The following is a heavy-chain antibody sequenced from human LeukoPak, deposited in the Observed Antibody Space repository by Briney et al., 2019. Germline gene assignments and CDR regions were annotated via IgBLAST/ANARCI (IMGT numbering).Heavy chain of an antibody. CDR3: ARDRMYCSGGSCYRAFDY. V-gene: IGHV4-4*07. CDR1: GGSISSYY. Sequence: PSETLSLTCTVSGGSISSYYWSWIRQPAGKGLEWIGRIYTSGSTNYNPSLKSRVTMSVDTSKNQFSLKLSSVTAADTAVCYCARDRMYCSGGSCYRAFDYWGQGTLVTVSS. J-gene: IGHJ4*02. CDR2: IYTSGST. D-gene: IGHD2-15*01.